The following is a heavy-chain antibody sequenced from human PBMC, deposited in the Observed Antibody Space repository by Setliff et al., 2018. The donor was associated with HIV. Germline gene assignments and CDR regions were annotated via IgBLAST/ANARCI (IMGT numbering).Heavy chain of an antibody. CDR3: VRAPVYCAADCYPRYFEV. J-gene: IGHJ1*01. CDR1: GDSINTPHC. CDR2: VCQRGGI. Sequence: SETLSLTCAVSGDSINTPHCWSWVRQSLEKGLEWIGEVCQRGGINYNPFLWSRASISMDKPRNYFSLEMASMTAADTAVYFCVRAPVYCAADCYPRYFEVWGQGALVTVPS. V-gene: IGHV4-4*02. D-gene: IGHD2-21*01.